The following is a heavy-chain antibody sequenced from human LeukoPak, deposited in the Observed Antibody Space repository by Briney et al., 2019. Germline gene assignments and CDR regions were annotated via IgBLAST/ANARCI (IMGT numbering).Heavy chain of an antibody. CDR2: IKSKTDGGTT. J-gene: IGHJ4*02. V-gene: IGHV3-15*01. CDR3: TRAYVGSSSPFDY. CDR1: GFTFCNAL. Sequence: RESLRLSRAPSGFTFCNALMSWVPHAPGERLECVGRIKSKTDGGTTDYAAPVKGRFIISRDDSKNTLYLQMNSLKTEDTAVYYCTRAYVGSSSPFDYWGQGTLVTVSS. D-gene: IGHD6-6*01.